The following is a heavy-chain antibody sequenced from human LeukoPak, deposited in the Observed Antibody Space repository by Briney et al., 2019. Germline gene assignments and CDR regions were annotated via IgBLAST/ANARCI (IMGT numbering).Heavy chain of an antibody. D-gene: IGHD3-22*01. J-gene: IGHJ4*02. CDR1: GFTFNNYN. V-gene: IGHV3-21*01. Sequence: GGSLRLSCAASGFTFNNYNMNWVRQAPGKGLEWVSSISSSSSYIYYADSVKGRFTISRDNAKNSLYVQMNSLRAEDTAVYYCARLTTGPFYSDYWGQGTLVTVSS. CDR2: ISSSSSYI. CDR3: ARLTTGPFYSDY.